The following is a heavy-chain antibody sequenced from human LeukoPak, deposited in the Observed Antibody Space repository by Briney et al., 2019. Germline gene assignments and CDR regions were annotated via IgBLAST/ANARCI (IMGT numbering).Heavy chain of an antibody. Sequence: ASVKVSCKASGGIFSSYAISWVRQAPGQGLDWMGWIIPIFGTTNYAQEFQGRVTITADESTSTAYMELSSLRSEDTAVYYCARARATAMEDNWFDPWGQGTLVTVSS. CDR3: ARARATAMEDNWFDP. V-gene: IGHV1-69*13. J-gene: IGHJ5*02. CDR1: GGIFSSYA. CDR2: IIPIFGTT. D-gene: IGHD5-18*01.